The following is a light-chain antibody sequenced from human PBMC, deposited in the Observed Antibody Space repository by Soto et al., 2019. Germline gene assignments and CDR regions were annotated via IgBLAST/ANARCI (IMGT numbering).Light chain of an antibody. CDR1: SGDVGGYRY. Sequence: QSVLTQPASVSGSPGQSITISCTGTSGDVGGYRYVSWFQQHPGKAPKLMLYEVSHRPSGVSDRFSGSKSGNTASLTISGLQAADEADYYCQSYDSSLSGWVFGGGTKLTVL. V-gene: IGLV2-14*01. CDR2: EVS. J-gene: IGLJ3*02. CDR3: QSYDSSLSGWV.